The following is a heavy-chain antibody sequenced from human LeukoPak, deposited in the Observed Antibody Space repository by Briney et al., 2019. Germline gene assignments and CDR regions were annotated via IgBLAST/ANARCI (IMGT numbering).Heavy chain of an antibody. J-gene: IGHJ4*02. Sequence: PSETLSLTCTVSGGSISSYYWRWIRQPPGKGLEWIGYIYYSGSTNYNPSLKSRVTISVDTSKNQFSLKLTSVTAADTAVYYCARLVGGQWLVHYWGQGTLVTVSS. CDR3: ARLVGGQWLVHY. V-gene: IGHV4-59*08. CDR1: GGSISSYY. CDR2: IYYSGST. D-gene: IGHD6-19*01.